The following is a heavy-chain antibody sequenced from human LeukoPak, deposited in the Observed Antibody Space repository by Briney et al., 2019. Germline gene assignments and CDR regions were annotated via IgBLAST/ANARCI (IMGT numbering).Heavy chain of an antibody. J-gene: IGHJ4*02. CDR1: GESISGFY. Sequence: SETLSLTCTVSGESISGFYWTWIRQPPGKGLEWIGYIYYSGSTNYNPSLKSRVTISVDTSKNQFSPKLSSVTAADTAVYYCARGVVIAPQTFDYWGQGTLVTVSS. CDR2: IYYSGST. D-gene: IGHD2-21*01. V-gene: IGHV4-59*01. CDR3: ARGVVIAPQTFDY.